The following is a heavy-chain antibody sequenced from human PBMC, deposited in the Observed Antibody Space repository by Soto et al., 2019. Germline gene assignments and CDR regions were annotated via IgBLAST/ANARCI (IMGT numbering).Heavy chain of an antibody. CDR2: IYYSGST. Sequence: SETLSLTCTVSGGSISSSSYYWGWIRQPPGKGLEWIGSIYYSGSTYYDPSLKSRVTISVDTSKNQFSLKLSSVTAADTAVYYCARHPMTTVNKIDYWGQGTLVTVS. V-gene: IGHV4-39*01. D-gene: IGHD4-17*01. CDR1: GGSISSSSYY. J-gene: IGHJ4*02. CDR3: ARHPMTTVNKIDY.